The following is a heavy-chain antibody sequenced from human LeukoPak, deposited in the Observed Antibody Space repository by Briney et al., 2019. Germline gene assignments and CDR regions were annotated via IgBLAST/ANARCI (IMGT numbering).Heavy chain of an antibody. CDR1: VFTFINYD. J-gene: IGHJ5*02. CDR3: ARAHILTDYSFDP. CDR2: IGTTGDT. D-gene: IGHD3-9*01. Sequence: GGSLRLSCAASVFTFINYDMHWVRQATGKGLEWVSGIGTTGDTYYPASVKGRFTISRENAKNSLYLQMNSLRAVDTALYYCARAHILTDYSFDPWGQGTLVIVSS. V-gene: IGHV3-13*04.